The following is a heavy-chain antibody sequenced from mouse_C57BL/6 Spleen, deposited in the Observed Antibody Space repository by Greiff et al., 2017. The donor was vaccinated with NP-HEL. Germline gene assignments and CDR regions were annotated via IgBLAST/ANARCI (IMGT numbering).Heavy chain of an antibody. Sequence: EVKLMESGPELVKPGASVKISCKASGYSFTDYNMNWVKQSNGKSLEWIGVINPNYGTTSYNQKFKGKATLTVDQSSSTAYMQLNSLTSEDSAVYYCARQGRAPLVATDYYAMDYWGQGTSVTVSS. CDR1: GYSFTDYN. V-gene: IGHV1-39*01. J-gene: IGHJ4*01. D-gene: IGHD1-1*01. CDR3: ARQGRAPLVATDYYAMDY. CDR2: INPNYGTT.